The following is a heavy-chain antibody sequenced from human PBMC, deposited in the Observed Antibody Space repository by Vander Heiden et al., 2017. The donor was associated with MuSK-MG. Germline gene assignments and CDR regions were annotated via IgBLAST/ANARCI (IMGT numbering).Heavy chain of an antibody. CDR2: IIPILGIA. D-gene: IGHD1-1*01. CDR3: ARDVQFHQYYFDY. V-gene: IGHV1-69*08. J-gene: IGHJ4*02. Sequence: QVQLVQSGAEVKKPGSSVKVSCKASGGTFSSYTISWVRQAPGQGLEWMGRIIPILGIANYAQKVQGRVTITADKSMSTAYMEMSSIRSEDTAVYYFARDVQFHQYYFDYWGQGTMITVYS. CDR1: GGTFSSYT.